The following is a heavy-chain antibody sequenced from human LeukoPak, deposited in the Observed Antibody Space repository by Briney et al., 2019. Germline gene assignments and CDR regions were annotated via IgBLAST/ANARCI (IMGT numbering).Heavy chain of an antibody. J-gene: IGHJ2*01. CDR1: GFTFSSYW. Sequence: PGGSLRLSCAASGFTFSSYWMSWVRQAPGKGLEWVANIKQDGSEKYYVDSVKGRFTISRDNAKNSLYLQMNSLRAEDTAVYYCARVDSSWYPRYFDLWGRGTLVTVSS. CDR3: ARVDSSWYPRYFDL. D-gene: IGHD6-13*01. V-gene: IGHV3-7*01. CDR2: IKQDGSEK.